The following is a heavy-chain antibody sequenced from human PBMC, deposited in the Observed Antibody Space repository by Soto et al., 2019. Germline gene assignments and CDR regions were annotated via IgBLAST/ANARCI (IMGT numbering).Heavy chain of an antibody. CDR1: GFTFSSYG. Sequence: LRLSCAASGFTFSSYGMHWVRQAPGKGLEWVAVIWYDGSNKYYADSVKGRFTISRDNSKNTLYLQMNSLRAEDTAVYYCARDLLSPEGYCSGGSCYPPYYYGMDVWGQGTTVTVSS. D-gene: IGHD2-15*01. V-gene: IGHV3-33*01. J-gene: IGHJ6*02. CDR2: IWYDGSNK. CDR3: ARDLLSPEGYCSGGSCYPPYYYGMDV.